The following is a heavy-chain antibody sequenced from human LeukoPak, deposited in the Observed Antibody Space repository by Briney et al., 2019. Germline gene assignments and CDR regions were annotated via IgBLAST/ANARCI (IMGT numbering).Heavy chain of an antibody. J-gene: IGHJ6*03. V-gene: IGHV4-59*12. CDR1: GGSISSYY. D-gene: IGHD5-24*01. CDR3: ARRWVQYTIYYYYYMDV. CDR2: IYYSGST. Sequence: TSETLSLTCTVSGGSISSYYWSWIRQPPGKGLEWIGYIYYSGSTNYNPSLKSRVTISVDTSKNQFSLKLSSVTAADTAVYYCARRWVQYTIYYYYYMDVWGKGTTVTVSS.